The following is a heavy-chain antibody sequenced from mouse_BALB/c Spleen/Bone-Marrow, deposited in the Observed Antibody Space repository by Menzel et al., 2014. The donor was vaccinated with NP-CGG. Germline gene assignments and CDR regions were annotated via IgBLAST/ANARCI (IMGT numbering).Heavy chain of an antibody. J-gene: IGHJ4*01. V-gene: IGHV1-14*01. CDR1: GYTFTSYV. Sequence: EVKLVESGPELVKPGASVKMSCKASGYTFTSYVMHWVKQKPGQGLEWIGHINPYNDGTKYNEKFKGKATLTSDKSSSTAYMELSSLTSEDSAVYYCARKDYGYNYAMDYWGQGTSVTVSS. CDR3: ARKDYGYNYAMDY. D-gene: IGHD1-2*01. CDR2: INPYNDGT.